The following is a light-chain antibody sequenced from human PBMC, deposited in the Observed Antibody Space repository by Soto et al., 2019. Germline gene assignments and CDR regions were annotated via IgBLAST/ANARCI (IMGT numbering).Light chain of an antibody. CDR1: QSVGRF. CDR3: QQRSDWPPIT. J-gene: IGKJ4*01. Sequence: EIVLTQSPDTLSLSPGERATLSCRASQSVGRFLAWYQQKPGQSPRLLIYDASNRATGIPARFSGSGSGTDFTLTISLLEPEYVAVYYCQQRSDWPPITFGGGTKVEIK. CDR2: DAS. V-gene: IGKV3-11*01.